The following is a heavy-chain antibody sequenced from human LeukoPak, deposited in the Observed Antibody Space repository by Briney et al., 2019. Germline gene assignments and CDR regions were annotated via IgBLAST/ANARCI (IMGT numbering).Heavy chain of an antibody. D-gene: IGHD4-23*01. V-gene: IGHV6-1*01. Sequence: SQTLSLTCAISGDSVSSSSAAWNWIRQSPSRGLEWLGRTYYRSKWYNDYTVSMRSRITINPDTSKNQFSLQLNSVTPEDTAVYYCARGMVKINYYMDVWGKGTTVTVSS. CDR3: ARGMVKINYYMDV. CDR1: GDSVSSSSAA. J-gene: IGHJ6*03. CDR2: TYYRSKWYN.